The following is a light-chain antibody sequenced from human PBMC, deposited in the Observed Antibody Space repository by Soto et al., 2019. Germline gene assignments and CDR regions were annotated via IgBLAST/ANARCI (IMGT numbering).Light chain of an antibody. J-gene: IGKJ4*01. CDR2: AAY. Sequence: DIQMTQSPSSVSASVGDRVTITCRASQGISSWLDWYQQKPGKAPNLLIYAAYSLQSGVPSRFSGSGSGTDFTLTISSLQPEDFATYYCQQTNSFPLTFGGGTKVEIK. CDR1: QGISSW. CDR3: QQTNSFPLT. V-gene: IGKV1-12*01.